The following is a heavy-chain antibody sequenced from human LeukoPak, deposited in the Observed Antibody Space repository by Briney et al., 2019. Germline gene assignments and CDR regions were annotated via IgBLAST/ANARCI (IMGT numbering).Heavy chain of an antibody. CDR1: GFTFSSYG. V-gene: IGHV3-33*06. Sequence: GGSLRLSCAASGFTFSSYGMHWVRQAPGKGLEWVAVIWCDGSNKYYADSVKGRFTISRDNSKNTLYLQMNSLRAEDTAVYYCAKESGYCSSTSCYKGWFDPWGQGTLVTVSS. D-gene: IGHD2-2*02. J-gene: IGHJ5*02. CDR2: IWCDGSNK. CDR3: AKESGYCSSTSCYKGWFDP.